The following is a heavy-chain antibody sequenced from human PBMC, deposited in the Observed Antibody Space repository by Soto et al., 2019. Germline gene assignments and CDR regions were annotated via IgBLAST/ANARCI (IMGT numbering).Heavy chain of an antibody. CDR2: INPSGGST. V-gene: IGHV1-46*01. Sequence: GASVKVSCKASGHTFTSYYMHWVRQAPGQGLEWMGIINPSGGSTSYAQKFQGRVTMTRDTSTSTVYMELSSLRSEDTAVYYCAGENYGSRSWGDYYYYGMDVWGQGTTVTVSS. CDR3: AGENYGSRSWGDYYYYGMDV. CDR1: GHTFTSYY. D-gene: IGHD3-10*01. J-gene: IGHJ6*02.